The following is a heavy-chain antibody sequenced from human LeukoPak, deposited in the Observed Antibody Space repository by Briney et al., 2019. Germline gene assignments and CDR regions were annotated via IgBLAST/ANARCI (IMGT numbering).Heavy chain of an antibody. CDR3: ANARVVTPYSFDY. J-gene: IGHJ4*02. D-gene: IGHD4-23*01. CDR2: ITGTGGST. Sequence: GGSLRLSCAASGFTLINYAMSWVRQAPGKGLEWVSAITGTGGSTYYADSVKGRFTISRDNSKNTLFLQMNSLRAEDTALYYCANARVVTPYSFDYWGQGTLVTVSS. V-gene: IGHV3-23*01. CDR1: GFTLINYA.